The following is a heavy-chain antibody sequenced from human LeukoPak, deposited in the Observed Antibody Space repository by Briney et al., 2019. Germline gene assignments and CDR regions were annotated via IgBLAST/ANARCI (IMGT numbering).Heavy chain of an antibody. CDR1: GGSISSHY. D-gene: IGHD5-18*01. Sequence: SETLSLTCTISGGSISSHYWSWIRQPPGKGLEWIGYIYYSGSTDYNPSLKSRVTISVDTSKNQFSLKLSSVTAADTALYYCARTPTTYTYGTFDSWGQGTLVTVSS. CDR2: IYYSGST. V-gene: IGHV4-59*11. CDR3: ARTPTTYTYGTFDS. J-gene: IGHJ4*02.